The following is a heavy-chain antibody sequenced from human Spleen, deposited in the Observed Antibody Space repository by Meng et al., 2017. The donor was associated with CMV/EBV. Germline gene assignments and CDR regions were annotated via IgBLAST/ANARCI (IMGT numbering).Heavy chain of an antibody. CDR1: GDTFSDYA. D-gene: IGHD6-19*01. Sequence: SVKVSCKASGDTFSDYAISWVRQTPGQGLEWMGRIIPILGIANYAQKFQGRVTITADKSTSTAYMELSNLRSEDTAVYYCARVGYSSGWYVEYWGQGTLVTVSS. J-gene: IGHJ4*02. CDR3: ARVGYSSGWYVEY. CDR2: IIPILGIA. V-gene: IGHV1-69*04.